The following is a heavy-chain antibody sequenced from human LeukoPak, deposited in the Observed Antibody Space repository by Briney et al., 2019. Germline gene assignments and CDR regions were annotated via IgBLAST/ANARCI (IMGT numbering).Heavy chain of an antibody. Sequence: GGSLRLSCAASGFTFSSYSMNWVRQAPGKGLEWVSYVNIISSEIYYGDSVKGRFTISTDNAKNSVYLQMNSLRDEDTAVYYCARDRAYAFDNWGQGTMVTVSS. D-gene: IGHD3-10*01. V-gene: IGHV3-48*02. J-gene: IGHJ3*02. CDR1: GFTFSSYS. CDR2: VNIISSEI. CDR3: ARDRAYAFDN.